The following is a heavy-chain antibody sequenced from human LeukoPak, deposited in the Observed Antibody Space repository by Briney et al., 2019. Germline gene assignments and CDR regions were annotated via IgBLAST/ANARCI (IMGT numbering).Heavy chain of an antibody. CDR2: INNDGSGT. CDR1: GFTFSSYW. D-gene: IGHD2-15*01. CDR3: VRGGESTWS. J-gene: IGHJ5*02. Sequence: GGSLRLSCAASGFTFSSYWMHWVRHAPGKGLVWVSRINNDGSGTTYADSVKGRFTISRDDAKNTLYLQMNSLRAEDTAVYYCVRGGESTWSWGQGTLVTVSS. V-gene: IGHV3-74*01.